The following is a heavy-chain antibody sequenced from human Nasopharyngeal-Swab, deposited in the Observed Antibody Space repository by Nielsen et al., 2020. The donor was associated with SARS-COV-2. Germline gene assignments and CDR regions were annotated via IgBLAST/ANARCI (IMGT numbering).Heavy chain of an antibody. CDR3: ARIAVAGLGYYYYGMDV. CDR1: GGTFSSYA. Sequence: SVKVSCKASGGTFSSYAISWVRQAPGQGLEWMGRIIPILGIANYAQKFQGRVTITADKSASTAYMELSSLRSEDTAVYYCARIAVAGLGYYYYGMDVWGQGTTVTVSS. CDR2: IIPILGIA. J-gene: IGHJ6*02. V-gene: IGHV1-69*04. D-gene: IGHD6-19*01.